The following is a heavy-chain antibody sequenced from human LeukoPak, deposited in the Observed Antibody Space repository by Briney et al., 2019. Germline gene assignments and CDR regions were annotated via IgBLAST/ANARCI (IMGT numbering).Heavy chain of an antibody. CDR3: ARDRSGTHNAIDY. D-gene: IGHD1-26*01. CDR1: GFTFSDYY. Sequence: PGGSLRLSCAASGFTFSDYYMRWVRQAPGKGLEWVSYINSSGSTIYYADSVKGRFTISRDNAKNSLYLQMNSLRAEDTAVYYCARDRSGTHNAIDYWGQGTLVTVSS. J-gene: IGHJ4*02. CDR2: INSSGSTI. V-gene: IGHV3-11*01.